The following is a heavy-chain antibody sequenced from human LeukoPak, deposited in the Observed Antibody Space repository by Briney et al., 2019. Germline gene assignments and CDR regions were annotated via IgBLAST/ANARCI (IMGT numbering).Heavy chain of an antibody. CDR1: GFTFSTYS. V-gene: IGHV3-48*02. CDR3: ARDQSDYYGSGSYSEGSY. Sequence: GGSLRLSCAASGFTFSTYSMKWVRQAPGKGLEWVSYISSSSGTIYYADSVKGRSTISRDNAKNSLYLQMNGLRDEDTAVYYCARDQSDYYGSGSYSEGSYWGQGTLVTVSS. D-gene: IGHD3-10*01. CDR2: ISSSSGTI. J-gene: IGHJ4*02.